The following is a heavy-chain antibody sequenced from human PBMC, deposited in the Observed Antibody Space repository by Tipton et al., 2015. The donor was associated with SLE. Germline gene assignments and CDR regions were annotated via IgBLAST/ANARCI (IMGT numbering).Heavy chain of an antibody. D-gene: IGHD3-3*01. CDR3: ARQGGEWLFYYYGMDV. V-gene: IGHV4-61*02. J-gene: IGHJ6*02. CDR2: IYTSGSA. CDR1: GGSISSGTYY. Sequence: TLSLTCTVSGGSISSGTYYWSWIRQPAGKGLEWTGRIYTSGSANYNPSLKSRVTISVDTSKNQFSLKLSSVTAADTAVYYCARQGGEWLFYYYGMDVWGQGTTVTVSS.